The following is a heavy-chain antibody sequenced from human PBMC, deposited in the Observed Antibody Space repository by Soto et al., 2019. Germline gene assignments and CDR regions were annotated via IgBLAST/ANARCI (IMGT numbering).Heavy chain of an antibody. V-gene: IGHV4-59*01. J-gene: IGHJ6*02. D-gene: IGHD6-13*01. CDR1: GGSISSYY. Sequence: ASETLSLTCTVSGGSISSYYWSWIRQPPGKGLEWIGYIYYSGSTNYNPSLKSRVTISVDTSKNQFSLKLSSVTAADTAVYYCARGQQLLNYYYYGMDVWGQGTTVTVSS. CDR2: IYYSGST. CDR3: ARGQQLLNYYYYGMDV.